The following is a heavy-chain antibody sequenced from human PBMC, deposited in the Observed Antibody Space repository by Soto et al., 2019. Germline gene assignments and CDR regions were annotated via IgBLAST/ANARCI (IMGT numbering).Heavy chain of an antibody. J-gene: IGHJ3*02. CDR3: AKDIGWELLPDAFDI. CDR2: ISWNSGSI. Sequence: QPGGPLRLCCAASGFTFDDYAMHWVRQAPGKGLEWVSGISWNSGSIGYADSVKGRFTISRDNAKNSLYLQMNSLRAEDTALYYCAKDIGWELLPDAFDIWGQGTMVTVS. V-gene: IGHV3-9*01. CDR1: GFTFDDYA. D-gene: IGHD1-26*01.